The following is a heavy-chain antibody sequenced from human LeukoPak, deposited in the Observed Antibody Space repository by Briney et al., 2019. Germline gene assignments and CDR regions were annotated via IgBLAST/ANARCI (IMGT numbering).Heavy chain of an antibody. CDR1: GYTFPSYY. CDR2: INPSGGST. CDR3: ARDVVPIRGYSYGPNGGWFDP. V-gene: IGHV1-46*01. D-gene: IGHD5-18*01. Sequence: ASVKVSCKASGYTFPSYYIHWVRQAPGQGLEWMGLINPSGGSTTYAQRFQGTVTMTRDTSTSTVCMELSSLRSEDTAVYYCARDVVPIRGYSYGPNGGWFDPWAREPWSPSPQ. J-gene: IGHJ5*02.